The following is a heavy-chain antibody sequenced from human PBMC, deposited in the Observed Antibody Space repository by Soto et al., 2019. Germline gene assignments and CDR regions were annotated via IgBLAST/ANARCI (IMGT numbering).Heavy chain of an antibody. CDR1: GGSISSYY. Sequence: PSETLSLTCTVSGGSISSYYWSWIRQPPGKGLEWIGYIYYSGSTNYNPSLKSRVTISVDNSKNTLYLQMNSLTAEDTALYYCANLVTTGSWGRGTLVTVSS. D-gene: IGHD4-17*01. J-gene: IGHJ5*02. CDR3: ANLVTTGS. CDR2: IYYSGST. V-gene: IGHV4-59*12.